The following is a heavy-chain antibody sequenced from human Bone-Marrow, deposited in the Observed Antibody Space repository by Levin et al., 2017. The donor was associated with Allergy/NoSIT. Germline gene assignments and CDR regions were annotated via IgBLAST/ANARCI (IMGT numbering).Heavy chain of an antibody. CDR2: VDSSGTT. V-gene: IGHV4-31*03. D-gene: IGHD2-15*01. J-gene: IGHJ3*01. Sequence: SQTLSLTCTVSGGSTRNDGYYWTWIRQHPAKGLEWVGYVDSSGTTYYNPSLKSRIIISVDTSKNQFSLKLKSVTVADTALYYCARGLQLGVVCRGVFDVWGQGTRVIVSS. CDR1: GGSTRNDGYY. CDR3: ARGLQLGVVCRGVFDV.